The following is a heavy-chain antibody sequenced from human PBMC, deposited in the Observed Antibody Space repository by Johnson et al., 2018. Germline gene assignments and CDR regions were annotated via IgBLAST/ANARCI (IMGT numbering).Heavy chain of an antibody. CDR3: VRRARSSAGYCDIFDV. CDR1: GIILNIYD. D-gene: IGHD3-9*01. CDR2: ISKSGDSI. Sequence: QVQLVESGGGLVKPGGSLRLSCTASGIILNIYDIHWIRQAAGKGLEWLSYISKSGDSIYYADSLKGRFTVSTDTAKNSVNLQMNSLRAVDTAVYYCVRRARSSAGYCDIFDVWGQGTVVTVAS. V-gene: IGHV3-11*01. J-gene: IGHJ3*01.